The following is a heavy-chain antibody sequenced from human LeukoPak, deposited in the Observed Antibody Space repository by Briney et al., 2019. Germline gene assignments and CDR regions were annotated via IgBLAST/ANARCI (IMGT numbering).Heavy chain of an antibody. J-gene: IGHJ4*02. D-gene: IGHD2-21*01. CDR1: GGSFSGYY. Sequence: PSETLSLTCAVYGGSFSGYYWSWIRQHPGKGLEWIGYIYYSGSTYYNPSLKSRVTISVDTSKNQFSLKPSSVTAADTAVYYCARGSAIQGDYWGQGTLVTVSS. V-gene: IGHV4-31*11. CDR3: ARGSAIQGDY. CDR2: IYYSGST.